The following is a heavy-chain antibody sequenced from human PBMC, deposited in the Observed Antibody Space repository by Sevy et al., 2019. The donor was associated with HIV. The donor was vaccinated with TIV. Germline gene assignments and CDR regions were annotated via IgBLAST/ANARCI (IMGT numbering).Heavy chain of an antibody. D-gene: IGHD3-22*01. V-gene: IGHV3-23*01. J-gene: IGHJ4*01. CDR1: GFTFSSYA. Sequence: GGSLRLSCAASGFTFSSYAMSWLRQAPGKGLEWVSAISGSGSFTYYADSVKGHFTISRDNSKNTLYLQMTSLRAEDTAVYYCAKEGQGEYYDSSGSFDYWGHGTLVTVSS. CDR3: AKEGQGEYYDSSGSFDY. CDR2: ISGSGSFT.